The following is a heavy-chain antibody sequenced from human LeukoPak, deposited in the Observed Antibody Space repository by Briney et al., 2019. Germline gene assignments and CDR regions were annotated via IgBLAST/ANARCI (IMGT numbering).Heavy chain of an antibody. CDR3: ASRFLGY. CDR1: GFTFSGDF. Sequence: AGGSLRLPCAASGFTFSGDFMNWVRQAPGKGLEWVATIKEDGSEKYYVDSVKGRFTISRDNAKNSLYLQMNSLRAEDTAIYYCASRFLGYWGQGSLVTVSS. D-gene: IGHD2-21*01. J-gene: IGHJ4*02. V-gene: IGHV3-7*05. CDR2: IKEDGSEK.